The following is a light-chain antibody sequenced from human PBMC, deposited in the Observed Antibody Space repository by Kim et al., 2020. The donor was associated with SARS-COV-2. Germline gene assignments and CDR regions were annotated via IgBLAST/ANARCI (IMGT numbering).Light chain of an antibody. CDR3: QQYAGYPRT. CDR2: AAS. Sequence: DTQMTQSPSSLSASVGDRVIITCRASQGIANNVAWFQQKPGKAPKSLVYAASSLESGVPSRFSGSGSGKDFILTISSLQPEDYATYYCQQYAGYPRTFGQGTKVDIK. CDR1: QGIANN. J-gene: IGKJ1*01. V-gene: IGKV1-16*01.